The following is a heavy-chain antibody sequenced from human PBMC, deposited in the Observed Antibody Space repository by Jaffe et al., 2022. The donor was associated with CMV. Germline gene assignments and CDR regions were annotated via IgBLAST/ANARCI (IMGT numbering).Heavy chain of an antibody. V-gene: IGHV1-3*01. CDR3: ASPVYDSHDSSGYYNDY. CDR1: GYTFTSYA. D-gene: IGHD3-22*01. CDR2: INAGNGNT. J-gene: IGHJ4*02. Sequence: QVQLVQSGAEVKKPGASVKVSCKASGYTFTSYAMHWVRQAPGQRLEWMGWINAGNGNTKYSQKFQGRVTITRDTSASTAYMELSSLRSEDTAVYYCASPVYDSHDSSGYYNDYWGQGTLVTVSS.